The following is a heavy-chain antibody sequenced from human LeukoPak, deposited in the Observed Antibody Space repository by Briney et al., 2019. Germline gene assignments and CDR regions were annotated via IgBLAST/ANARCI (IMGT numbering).Heavy chain of an antibody. Sequence: SQTLSLTCAISGDSVSSNSAAWNWIRQSPSRGLEWLGRTYYRSKWYNDYAVSVKSRITINPDTSKNQFSLQLNSVTPEDTAVYYCARVALLRDSSSWYIYYGMDVWGQGTTVTVSS. CDR2: TYYRSKWYN. CDR3: ARVALLRDSSSWYIYYGMDV. J-gene: IGHJ6*02. V-gene: IGHV6-1*01. D-gene: IGHD6-13*01. CDR1: GDSVSSNSAA.